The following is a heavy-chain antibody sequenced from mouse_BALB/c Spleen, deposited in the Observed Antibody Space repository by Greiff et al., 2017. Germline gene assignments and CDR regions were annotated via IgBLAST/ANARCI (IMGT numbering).Heavy chain of an antibody. CDR3: AREPIYYGNYGAMDY. CDR2: IDPANGNT. Sequence: DVQLQESGAELVKPGASVKLSCTASGFNIKDTYMHWVKQRPEQGLEWIGRIDPANGNTKYDPKFQGKATITADTSSNTAYLQLSSLTSEDTAVYYCAREPIYYGNYGAMDYWGQGTSVTVSS. V-gene: IGHV14-3*02. D-gene: IGHD2-1*01. CDR1: GFNIKDTY. J-gene: IGHJ4*01.